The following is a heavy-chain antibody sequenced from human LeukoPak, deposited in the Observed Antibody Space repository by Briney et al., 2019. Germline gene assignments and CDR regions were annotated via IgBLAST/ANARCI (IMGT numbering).Heavy chain of an antibody. V-gene: IGHV3-23*01. D-gene: IGHD4-17*01. CDR3: ANRVGLRYYYFDY. Sequence: GGSLRLSCTASGFAMSWVRQAPGKGLEWVASIRGSGDDSTYYADSVKGRFIIPRDHFKNTLYLQMDSLRAEDSAVYYCANRVGLRYYYFDYWGQGTLVTVSS. J-gene: IGHJ4*02. CDR1: GFA. CDR2: IRGSGDDST.